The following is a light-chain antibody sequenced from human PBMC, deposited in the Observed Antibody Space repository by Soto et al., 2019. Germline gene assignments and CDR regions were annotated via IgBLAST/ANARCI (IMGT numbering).Light chain of an antibody. Sequence: EVVMTQSPATVSVSPGEGDTLSCRASQTISNDLAWYQQKPGQAPRLLIYGASTRATGVPARFSGGGSGTEFTLTLISLLSLVFAFSYCQLNNKWPPVTLGGGTQVDI. CDR2: GAS. J-gene: IGKJ4*01. V-gene: IGKV3-15*01. CDR1: QTISND. CDR3: QLNNKWPPVT.